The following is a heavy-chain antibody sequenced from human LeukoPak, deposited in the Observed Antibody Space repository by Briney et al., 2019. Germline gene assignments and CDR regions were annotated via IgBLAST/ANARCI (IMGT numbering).Heavy chain of an antibody. J-gene: IGHJ4*02. Sequence: SETLSLTCAVYGGSFGGYYWSWIRQPPGKGLEWIGEINHSGSTNYNPSLKSRVTISVDTSKNQFSLKLSSVTAADTAVYYCARRRRYSYGYFLDYWGQGTLVTVSS. CDR3: ARRRRYSYGYFLDY. CDR1: GGSFGGYY. CDR2: INHSGST. D-gene: IGHD5-18*01. V-gene: IGHV4-34*01.